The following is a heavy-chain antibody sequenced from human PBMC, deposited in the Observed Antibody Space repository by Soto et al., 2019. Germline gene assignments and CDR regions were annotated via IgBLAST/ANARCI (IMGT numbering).Heavy chain of an antibody. Sequence: QITLKESGPTLVKPTQTLTLTCTFSGFSVSTNGVGVGWIRQPPGRDLEWLALLYWDYDKRYSQSLKSRLTISKVNSRNQVVLTMTNMDPVDTATYFCAHRGESVSPRPIEFFDFWGQGPLVTVSS. CDR1: GFSVSTNGVG. J-gene: IGHJ4*02. CDR2: LYWDYDK. CDR3: AHRGESVSPRPIEFFDF. D-gene: IGHD2-8*01. V-gene: IGHV2-5*02.